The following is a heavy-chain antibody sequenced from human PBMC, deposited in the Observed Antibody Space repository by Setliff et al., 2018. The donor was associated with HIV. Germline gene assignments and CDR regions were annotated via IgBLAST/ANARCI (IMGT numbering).Heavy chain of an antibody. D-gene: IGHD3-22*01. CDR1: GVSFSGYS. CDR2: IFHNGTI. Sequence: SETLSLTCAVYGVSFSGYSWSWIRQPPGKGLEWIGEIFHNGTINCNPSLKSRVALSIDTFKSQISLNMTSLTTADTAIYYCSGWKGDYYDSSGVNGYWGQGTLVTVSS. J-gene: IGHJ4*02. V-gene: IGHV4-34*12. CDR3: SGWKGDYYDSSGVNGY.